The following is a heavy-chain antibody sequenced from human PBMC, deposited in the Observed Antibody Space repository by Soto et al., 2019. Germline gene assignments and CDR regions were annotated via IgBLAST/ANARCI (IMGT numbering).Heavy chain of an antibody. CDR1: GDTFTTYD. CDR3: ARGRASGSYYLLDY. CDR2: INPNSGNI. J-gene: IGHJ4*02. D-gene: IGHD3-10*01. Sequence: ASVKVSCKASGDTFTTYDINWVRQATGHGLEWMGWINPNSGNIGYAQRFQGRVTMTRDTAIRTAYMEVSSLRSDDTAVYYCARGRASGSYYLLDYWGQGTLVTSPQ. V-gene: IGHV1-8*01.